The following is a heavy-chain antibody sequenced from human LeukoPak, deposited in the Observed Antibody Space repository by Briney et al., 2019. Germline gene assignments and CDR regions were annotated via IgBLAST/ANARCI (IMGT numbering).Heavy chain of an antibody. CDR1: GFTFSSYW. J-gene: IGHJ5*02. Sequence: GGSLRLSCAASGFTFSSYWMSWVRQAPGKGLEWVANIKQDGSEKYYVDSVKGRFTISRDNAKNSLYLQMNSLRAEGTAVYYCARDRTYYYDSSGSTNTKFDPWGQGTLVTVSS. V-gene: IGHV3-7*01. D-gene: IGHD3-22*01. CDR2: IKQDGSEK. CDR3: ARDRTYYYDSSGSTNTKFDP.